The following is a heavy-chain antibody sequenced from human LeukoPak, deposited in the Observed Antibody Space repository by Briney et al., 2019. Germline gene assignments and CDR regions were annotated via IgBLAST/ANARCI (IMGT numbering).Heavy chain of an antibody. CDR3: ARELYSSGYHDAFDI. Sequence: SETLSLTCAVYGGSFGGYYWSWIRQPPGKGLEWIGEINHSGSTNYNPPLKSRVSISVDTSKNQFSLRLSSVTAADTAVYYCARELYSSGYHDAFDIWGQGTMVTASS. V-gene: IGHV4-34*01. CDR1: GGSFGGYY. D-gene: IGHD3-22*01. J-gene: IGHJ3*02. CDR2: INHSGST.